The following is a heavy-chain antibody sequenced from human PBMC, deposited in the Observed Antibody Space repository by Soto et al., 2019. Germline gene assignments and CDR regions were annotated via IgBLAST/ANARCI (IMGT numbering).Heavy chain of an antibody. CDR2: IHNSGST. V-gene: IGHV4-30-4*01. J-gene: IGHJ3*02. CDR3: DRGEVRGPFDI. Sequence: LSLTCTVSGGSMNSHDYYWSWIRQPPGKGLEWIGYIHNSGSTYYNPSLKSRLTISSDMSKNQFSLRLNSVTAADTALYFCDRGEVRGPFDIWGQGTKVPGS. CDR1: GGSMNSHDYY. D-gene: IGHD3-10*01.